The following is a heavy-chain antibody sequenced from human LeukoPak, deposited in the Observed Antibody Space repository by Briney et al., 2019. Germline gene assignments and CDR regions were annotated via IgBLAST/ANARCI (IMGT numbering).Heavy chain of an antibody. J-gene: IGHJ3*02. CDR1: GYSFTSYW. CDR3: ARLRSAYGDYGDAFDI. V-gene: IGHV5-51*01. Sequence: GESLKISCKGSGYSFTSYWIGWVRQMPGKGLEWMGIIYPGDSDTRYSSSFQGQVTISADKSISTAYLQWSSLKASDTAMYYCARLRSAYGDYGDAFDIWGQGTMVTVSP. D-gene: IGHD4-17*01. CDR2: IYPGDSDT.